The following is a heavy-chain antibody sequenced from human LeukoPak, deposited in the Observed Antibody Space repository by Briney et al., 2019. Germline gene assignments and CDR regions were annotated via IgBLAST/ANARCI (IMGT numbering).Heavy chain of an antibody. Sequence: ASVKVSCKASGYTFTSYAMNWVRQAPGQGLEWMGWINTNTGNPTYAQGFTGRFVFSLDTSVSTAYLQISSLKAEDTAVYYCARDDGEQWLRPYYYYYGMDVWGQGTTVTVSS. J-gene: IGHJ6*02. D-gene: IGHD5-12*01. V-gene: IGHV7-4-1*02. CDR2: INTNTGNP. CDR3: ARDDGEQWLRPYYYYYGMDV. CDR1: GYTFTSYA.